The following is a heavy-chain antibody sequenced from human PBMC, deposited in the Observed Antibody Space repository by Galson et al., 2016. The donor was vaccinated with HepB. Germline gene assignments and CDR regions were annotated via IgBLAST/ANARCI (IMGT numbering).Heavy chain of an antibody. J-gene: IGHJ4*02. D-gene: IGHD6-19*01. CDR2: IGGGGGSI. V-gene: IGHV3-23*01. CDR1: GSMFHNHA. Sequence: SLRLSCAASGSMFHNHAMSWVRQAPGRGLEWVSVIGGGGGSIYYADSVKGRFTIHRDNSKNTLYLDMKSLRGEDTARYYCAKVTGGGWIGFEYWGQGTQVTVAS. CDR3: AKVTGGGWIGFEY.